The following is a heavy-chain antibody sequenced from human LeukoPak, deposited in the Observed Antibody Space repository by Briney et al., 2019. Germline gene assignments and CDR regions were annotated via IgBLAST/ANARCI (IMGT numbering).Heavy chain of an antibody. CDR2: IYGGGST. CDR1: GFTVSSNY. Sequence: GGPLRLSCAASGFTVSSNYMSWVRQAPGKGLEWVSVIYGGGSTYYADSVKGRFTISRDNSKNTLYLQMNSLRAEDTAVYYCAREQSDSSGYYRDYWGQGTLVTVSS. J-gene: IGHJ4*02. D-gene: IGHD3-22*01. CDR3: AREQSDSSGYYRDY. V-gene: IGHV3-53*01.